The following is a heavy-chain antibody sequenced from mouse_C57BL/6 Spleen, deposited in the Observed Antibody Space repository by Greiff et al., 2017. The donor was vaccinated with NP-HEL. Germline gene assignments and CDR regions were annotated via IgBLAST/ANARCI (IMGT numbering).Heavy chain of an antibody. CDR2: IYPRDGST. J-gene: IGHJ2*01. CDR3: ARGRLWSYYFDY. Sequence: VQLQESDAELVKPGASVKISCKVSGYTFTDHTIHWMKQRPEQGLEWIGYIYPRDGSTKYNEKFKGKATLTADKSSSTAYMQLNSLTSEDSAFYFCARGRLWSYYFDYWGQGTTLTVSS. V-gene: IGHV1-78*01. CDR1: GYTFTDHT. D-gene: IGHD1-1*02.